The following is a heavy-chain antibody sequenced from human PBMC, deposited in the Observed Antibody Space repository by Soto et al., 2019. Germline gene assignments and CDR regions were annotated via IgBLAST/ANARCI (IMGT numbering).Heavy chain of an antibody. Sequence: QVQLQQWGAGLLKPSETLSLTCAVYGGFVSSGSYYWSWIRQPPGKGLEWSGEMSHSGGSHFNTSLKSRVTISVDTAKNQFSLKMSSVTAADPALYYCARVERGTATTVVDAFDIWGPGTMVTVSS. J-gene: IGHJ3*02. D-gene: IGHD1-1*01. CDR1: GGFVSSGSYY. CDR3: ARVERGTATTVVDAFDI. CDR2: MSHSGGS. V-gene: IGHV4-34*01.